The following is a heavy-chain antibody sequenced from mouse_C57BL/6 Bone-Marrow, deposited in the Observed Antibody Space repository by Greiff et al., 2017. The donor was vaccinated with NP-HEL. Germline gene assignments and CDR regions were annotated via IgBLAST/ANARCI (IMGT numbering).Heavy chain of an antibody. CDR3: AREEWYPTLFAY. CDR1: GYSITSGYY. V-gene: IGHV3-6*01. D-gene: IGHD1-3*01. J-gene: IGHJ3*01. CDR2: ISYDGSN. Sequence: EVKLMESGPGLVKPSQSLSLTCSVTGYSITSGYYWYWIRQLPGNILEWMGYISYDGSNNYNQSLKNRISITRDTSKNQFFLKLNSVTAADTAAYYCAREEWYPTLFAYWGQGTLVTVSA.